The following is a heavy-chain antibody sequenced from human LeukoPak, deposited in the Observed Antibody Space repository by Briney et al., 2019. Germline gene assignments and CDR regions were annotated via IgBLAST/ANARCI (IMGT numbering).Heavy chain of an antibody. Sequence: GGSLRLSCAGSGFTFRNYAMRWVRQAPGKGLEWVSDISGSGGNTYYADSVKGRFTISRDNSKSTLYLQMNSLRAEDTAVYFCVRDGDDFNFDYWGQGSLVTVSS. CDR3: VRDGDDFNFDY. D-gene: IGHD5-24*01. J-gene: IGHJ4*02. CDR1: GFTFRNYA. CDR2: ISGSGGNT. V-gene: IGHV3-23*01.